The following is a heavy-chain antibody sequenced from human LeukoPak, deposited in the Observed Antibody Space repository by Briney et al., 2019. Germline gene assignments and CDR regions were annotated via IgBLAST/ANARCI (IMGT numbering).Heavy chain of an antibody. D-gene: IGHD2-15*01. Sequence: ASVKVSCKASGYTFTSYDINWVRQATGQGLEWMGWMNPNSGNTGYAQKFQGRVTMTRNTSISTAYMELSSLRSEDTAVYYCARGRGQYCSGGSCLSWFDPWGQGTLVTVSS. V-gene: IGHV1-8*01. J-gene: IGHJ5*02. CDR1: GYTFTSYD. CDR2: MNPNSGNT. CDR3: ARGRGQYCSGGSCLSWFDP.